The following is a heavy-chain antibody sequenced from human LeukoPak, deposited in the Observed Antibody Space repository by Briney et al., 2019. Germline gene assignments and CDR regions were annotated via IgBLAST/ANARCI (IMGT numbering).Heavy chain of an antibody. CDR2: ISGSADST. CDR3: AKGASEWFTTPSACFHY. CDR1: GFTFSNYA. V-gene: IGHV3-23*01. J-gene: IGHJ4*02. Sequence: GGSLRLSCAASGFTFSNYAMTWVRQAPGKGLEWVSSISGSADSTYHADSVKGRFTISRDNSKNTLYLQMNSLRAEDTAVYYCAKGASEWFTTPSACFHYWGQGTLVTVSS. D-gene: IGHD3-3*01.